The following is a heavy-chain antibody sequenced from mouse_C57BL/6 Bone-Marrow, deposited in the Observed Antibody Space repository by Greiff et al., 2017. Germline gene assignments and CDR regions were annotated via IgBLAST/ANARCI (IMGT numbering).Heavy chain of an antibody. CDR2: IWSDGST. D-gene: IGHD1-1*01. CDR3: ARHNYYGSSHWYFDV. Sequence: VKLMESGPGLVAPSQSLSITCTVSGFSLTSYGVHWVRQPPGKGLEWLVVIWSDGSTTYNSALKSRLSISKDNSKSQVFLKMNSLQTDDTAMYYCARHNYYGSSHWYFDVWGTGTTVTVSS. J-gene: IGHJ1*03. V-gene: IGHV2-6-1*01. CDR1: GFSLTSYG.